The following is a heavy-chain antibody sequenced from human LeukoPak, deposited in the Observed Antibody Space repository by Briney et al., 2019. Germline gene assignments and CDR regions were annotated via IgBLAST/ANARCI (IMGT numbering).Heavy chain of an antibody. CDR3: ARASLYGSGVNWFDP. CDR1: GGSISSGGYY. V-gene: IGHV4-31*03. CDR2: VYYSGST. Sequence: SETLSLTCTVSGGSISSGGYYWSWIRQHPGKGLEWIGYVYYSGSTYYNPSLKSRVTISVDTSKNQFSLKLSSVTAADTAVYYCARASLYGSGVNWFDPWGQGTLVTVSS. D-gene: IGHD3-10*01. J-gene: IGHJ5*02.